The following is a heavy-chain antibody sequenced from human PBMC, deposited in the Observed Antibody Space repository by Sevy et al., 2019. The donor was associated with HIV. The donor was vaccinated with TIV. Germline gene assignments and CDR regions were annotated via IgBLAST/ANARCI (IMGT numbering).Heavy chain of an antibody. CDR2: IWYDGSNK. CDR3: ERAFQYSDSSGYYSYSFDY. Sequence: GGSLRLSCAASGFTFSSYGMHWVRQAPGKGLEWVAVIWYDGSNKYYADSVKGRFTISRDNSKNTLYLQMNSLRAEDTDVSYCERAFQYSDSSGYYSYSFDYWGQGTLVTVSS. D-gene: IGHD3-22*01. CDR1: GFTFSSYG. J-gene: IGHJ4*02. V-gene: IGHV3-33*01.